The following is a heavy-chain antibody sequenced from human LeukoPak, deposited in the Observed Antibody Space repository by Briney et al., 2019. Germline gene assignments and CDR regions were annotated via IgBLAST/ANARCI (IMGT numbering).Heavy chain of an antibody. D-gene: IGHD3-9*01. CDR2: ILGSGGST. J-gene: IGHJ4*02. CDR1: GFTFSNYA. V-gene: IGHV3-23*01. CDR3: AKWGDYDVLTGHYVPDY. Sequence: GASLRLSCAASGFTFSNYAMSWVRQAPGKGLEWVSAILGSGGSTYYADSVKGRFTVSRDNSKSTLYLQMNSLRAEDTALYYCAKWGDYDVLTGHYVPDYWGQGTLVTVSS.